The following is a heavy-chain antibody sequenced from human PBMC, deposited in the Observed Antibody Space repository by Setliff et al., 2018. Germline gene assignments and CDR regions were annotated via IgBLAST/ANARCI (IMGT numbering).Heavy chain of an antibody. J-gene: IGHJ4*02. CDR2: VYHSGST. CDR1: NYSINSNTYSY. Sequence: SETLSLTCSVSNYSINSNTYSYWGWIRQPPGKGLEWIGTVYHSGSTYYNPSLKSRVTVSLDTSNNQFSLQLSSVAATDTAVYYCVRVRVVVAATFDYWGQGMLVTVSS. D-gene: IGHD2-15*01. V-gene: IGHV4-38-2*02. CDR3: VRVRVVVAATFDY.